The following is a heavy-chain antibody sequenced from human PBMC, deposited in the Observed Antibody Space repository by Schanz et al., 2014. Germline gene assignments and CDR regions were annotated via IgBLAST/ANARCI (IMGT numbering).Heavy chain of an antibody. J-gene: IGHJ4*02. CDR1: GFTFSSYA. D-gene: IGHD5-12*01. V-gene: IGHV3-30-3*01. CDR3: ASPSGYSDYGTYFDF. Sequence: QVQMVESGGGVVQPGRSLRLSCAASGFTFSSYAMHWVRQAPGKGLEWVALISNDGSIKYYADSVKGRFTISRDNSKNTLYLQMNSLRAEDTAVYYCASPSGYSDYGTYFDFWGQGTLVTVSS. CDR2: ISNDGSIK.